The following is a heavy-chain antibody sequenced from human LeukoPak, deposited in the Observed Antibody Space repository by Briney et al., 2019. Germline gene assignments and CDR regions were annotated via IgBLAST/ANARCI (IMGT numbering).Heavy chain of an antibody. Sequence: GGSLRLSCAASGFTFSTYSMNWVRQAPGKGGEWLSYITSGSSTIYFADSVTGRFTISRDNAKNSLYLQMDSLRDEDTAVYYCARDRPNTGFDFDYWGRGTLVTVSS. J-gene: IGHJ4*02. D-gene: IGHD3-10*01. CDR2: ITSGSSTI. CDR1: GFTFSTYS. V-gene: IGHV3-48*02. CDR3: ARDRPNTGFDFDY.